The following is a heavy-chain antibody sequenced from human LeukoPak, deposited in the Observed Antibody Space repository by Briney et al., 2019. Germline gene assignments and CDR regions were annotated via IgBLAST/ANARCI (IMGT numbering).Heavy chain of an antibody. CDR3: ARLGSTVVKGYNWFDP. Sequence: SETLSLTCTVSGGSISSYYWSWIRQPPGKGLEWIGYIYTSGSTNYNPSLKSRVTISVDTSKNQFSLKPSSVTAADTAVYYCARLGSTVVKGYNWFDPWGQGTLVTVSS. J-gene: IGHJ5*02. CDR2: IYTSGST. D-gene: IGHD4-23*01. V-gene: IGHV4-4*09. CDR1: GGSISSYY.